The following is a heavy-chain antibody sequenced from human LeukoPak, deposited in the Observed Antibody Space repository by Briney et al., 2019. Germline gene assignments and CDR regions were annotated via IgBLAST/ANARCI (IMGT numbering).Heavy chain of an antibody. D-gene: IGHD2-15*01. CDR1: GGSISSSSYY. Sequence: SETLSLTCIVSGGSISSSSYYWGWIRQPPGKGLEWIGRIYYSGRTYYNPSLKSRVTISVDTSKNQFSLKLSSVTAADTAVYYCARIRRTMGYCSGGSCANFDSWGQGTLVTVSS. J-gene: IGHJ4*02. V-gene: IGHV4-39*01. CDR2: IYYSGRT. CDR3: ARIRRTMGYCSGGSCANFDS.